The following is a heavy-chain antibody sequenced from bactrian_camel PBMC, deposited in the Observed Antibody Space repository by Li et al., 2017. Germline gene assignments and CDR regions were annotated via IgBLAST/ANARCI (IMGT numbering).Heavy chain of an antibody. V-gene: IGHV3S63*01. D-gene: IGHD6*01. CDR1: GFTSDDSD. Sequence: VQLVESGGGSVQTGETLRLSCITSGFTSDDSDMGWYRQAPGNECELVSTISSDGSTYYADSVKGRFTISQDNAKNTVYLQMNSLKPEDTAVYYCATCGSTWDLSSWGQGTQVTVS. CDR3: ATCGSTWDLSS. CDR2: ISSDGST. J-gene: IGHJ4*01.